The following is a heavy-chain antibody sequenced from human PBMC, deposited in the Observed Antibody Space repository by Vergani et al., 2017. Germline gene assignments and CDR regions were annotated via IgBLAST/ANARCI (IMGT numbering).Heavy chain of an antibody. CDR3: ARMVEGSPDYYDSSGHRGGQAFDI. D-gene: IGHD3-22*01. CDR1: GGSISSSSYY. CDR2: IYYSGST. J-gene: IGHJ3*02. V-gene: IGHV4-61*05. Sequence: QLQLQESGPGLVKPSETLSLTCTVSGGSISSSSYYWGWIRQPPGKGLEWIGYIYYSGSTNYNPSLKSRVTISVDTSKNQFSLKLSSVTAADTAVYYCARMVEGSPDYYDSSGHRGGQAFDIWGQGTMVTVSS.